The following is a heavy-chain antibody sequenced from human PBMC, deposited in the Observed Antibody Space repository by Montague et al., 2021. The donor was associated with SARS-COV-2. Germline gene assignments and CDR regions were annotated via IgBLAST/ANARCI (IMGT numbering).Heavy chain of an antibody. CDR2: VNHSGST. J-gene: IGHJ6*03. CDR1: GGSFSSYY. V-gene: IGHV4-34*01. CDR3: ARGVADYEFWSGQCCYYYYIDV. D-gene: IGHD3-3*01. Sequence: SETLSLTCAVYGGSFSSYYWSWIRQPPGKGLEWIGEVNHSGSTNYNPSLKSRVTISVDTSKNQFSLKLSSVTAADTAVYSCARGVADYEFWSGQCCYYYYIDVWGQGTPVTVSS.